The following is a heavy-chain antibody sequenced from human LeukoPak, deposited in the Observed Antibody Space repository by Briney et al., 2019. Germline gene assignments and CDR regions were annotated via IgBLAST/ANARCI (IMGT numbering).Heavy chain of an antibody. D-gene: IGHD6-6*01. CDR2: ISAYNGNT. CDR3: ARESSSFFFDY. CDR1: GYTFTSYG. Sequence: ASVKVSCTASGYTFTSYGISWVRQAPGQGLEWMGWISAYNGNTNYAQKFQGRVTLTTDTSTSTAYMELRSLRSDDTAVYYCARESSSFFFDYWGQGTLVTVSS. V-gene: IGHV1-18*01. J-gene: IGHJ4*02.